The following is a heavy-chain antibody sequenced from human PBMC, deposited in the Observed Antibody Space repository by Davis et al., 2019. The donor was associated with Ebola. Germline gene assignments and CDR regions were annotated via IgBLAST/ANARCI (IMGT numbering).Heavy chain of an antibody. Sequence: GESLKISCAASGFTFSSFAMSWVRQAPGKGLEWVSAISGSGISTYYADSVQGRFTISRDNSKNTLYLQMNSLRAEDTAVYYCAWEWGNHYWGQGTLVTVSS. CDR2: ISGSGIST. CDR1: GFTFSSFA. CDR3: AWEWGNHY. J-gene: IGHJ4*02. D-gene: IGHD3-3*01. V-gene: IGHV3-23*01.